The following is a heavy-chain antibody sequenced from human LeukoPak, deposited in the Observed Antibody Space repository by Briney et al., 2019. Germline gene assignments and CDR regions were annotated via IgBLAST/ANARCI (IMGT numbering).Heavy chain of an antibody. V-gene: IGHV3-21*01. CDR2: ISSSSSYI. D-gene: IGHD3-3*01. J-gene: IGHJ4*02. Sequence: GGSLRLSCAASGFTFSSYSMNWVRQAPGKGLEWVSSISSSSSYIYYADSVKGRSTISRDNAKNSLYLQMNSLRAEDTAVYYCARGTRSSYYDFWSGYYTGLLDYWGQGTLVTVSS. CDR3: ARGTRSSYYDFWSGYYTGLLDY. CDR1: GFTFSSYS.